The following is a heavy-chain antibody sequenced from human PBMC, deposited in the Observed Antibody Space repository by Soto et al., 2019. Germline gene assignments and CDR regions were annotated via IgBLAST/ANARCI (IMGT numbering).Heavy chain of an antibody. CDR2: IWYDGSNK. CDR3: ASTQSTGRLRSPSNFDY. V-gene: IGHV3-33*01. Sequence: PGRSLRLSCAASGFTFSSYGMHCVRQAPGKGLEWVAVIWYDGSNKYYADSVKGRFTISRDNSKNTLYLQMNSLRAEDTAVYYCASTQSTGRLRSPSNFDYWGQGTLVTVSS. J-gene: IGHJ4*02. CDR1: GFTFSSYG. D-gene: IGHD1-1*01.